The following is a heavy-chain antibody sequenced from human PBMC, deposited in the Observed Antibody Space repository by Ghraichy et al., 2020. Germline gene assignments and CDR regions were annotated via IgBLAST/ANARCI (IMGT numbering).Heavy chain of an antibody. Sequence: GESLNISCAASGFTFSSYWMHWVRQAPGKGLVWVSRINSDGSSTSYADSVKGRFTISRDNAKNTLYLQMNSLRAEDTAVYYCASGYYDFWSDDEYYYMDVWGKGTTVTVSS. CDR2: INSDGSST. CDR3: ASGYYDFWSDDEYYYMDV. V-gene: IGHV3-74*01. D-gene: IGHD3-3*01. CDR1: GFTFSSYW. J-gene: IGHJ6*03.